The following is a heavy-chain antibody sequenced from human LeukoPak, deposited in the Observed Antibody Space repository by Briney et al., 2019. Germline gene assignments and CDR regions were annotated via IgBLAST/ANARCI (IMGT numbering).Heavy chain of an antibody. Sequence: ASVKVSCKASGYNFNNYAIHWVRQAPGQRLEWMGWVNTGNGHTRYSPKFQGRVTIVRDTSASTAYMDLSSLTSEDTALYYCARGQWVGTTQAYYLDYWGQGTLVAVSS. CDR3: ARGQWVGTTQAYYLDY. CDR1: GYNFNNYA. J-gene: IGHJ4*02. V-gene: IGHV1-3*04. D-gene: IGHD1-26*01. CDR2: VNTGNGHT.